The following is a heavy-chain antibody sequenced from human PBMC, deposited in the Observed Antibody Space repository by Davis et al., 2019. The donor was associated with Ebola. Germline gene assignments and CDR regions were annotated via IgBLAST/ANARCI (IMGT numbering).Heavy chain of an antibody. V-gene: IGHV3-33*01. Sequence: GESLKISCAASGFTFTSYGMHWVRQAPGKGLEWVAVIWNDGSKKYYADSVKGRFTTSRDNSKNTLYLQMNSLRAEDTAVYYCARDRVPAAQFYWYFDLWGRGTLVTVSS. CDR2: IWNDGSKK. CDR3: ARDRVPAAQFYWYFDL. D-gene: IGHD2-2*01. J-gene: IGHJ2*01. CDR1: GFTFTSYG.